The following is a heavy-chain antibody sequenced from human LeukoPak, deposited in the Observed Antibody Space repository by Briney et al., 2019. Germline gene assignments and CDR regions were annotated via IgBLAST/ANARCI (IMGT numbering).Heavy chain of an antibody. J-gene: IGHJ6*03. D-gene: IGHD5-24*01. V-gene: IGHV4-39*01. Sequence: SETLSLTCTVSGGSISSSSYYWGWIRQPPGKGLEWIGSIYYSGSTYYNPSLKSRVTISVDTSKNQFSLKLSSVTAADTAVYYCARAGYRSRTYYYYYYMDVWGKGTTVTVSS. CDR3: ARAGYRSRTYYYYYYMDV. CDR2: IYYSGST. CDR1: GGSISSSSYY.